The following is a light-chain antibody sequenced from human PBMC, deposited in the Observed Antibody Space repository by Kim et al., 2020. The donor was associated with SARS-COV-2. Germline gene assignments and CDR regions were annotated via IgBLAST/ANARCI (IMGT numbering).Light chain of an antibody. V-gene: IGKV4-1*01. CDR1: QSVLYSSNNKNY. J-gene: IGKJ4*01. CDR2: WAS. CDR3: QQYYSAPLT. Sequence: DIVMTQSPDSLAVSLGERATINCKSSQSVLYSSNNKNYLAWYQQKPGQPPKLLIYWASTRESGVPDRFSGSGSGTDFTLTISILQAEDVAVYYCQQYYSAPLTFGGGTKLEI.